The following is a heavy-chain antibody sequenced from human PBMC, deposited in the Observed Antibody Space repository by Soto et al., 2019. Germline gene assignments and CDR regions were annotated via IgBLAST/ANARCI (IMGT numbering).Heavy chain of an antibody. D-gene: IGHD3-3*01. J-gene: IGHJ6*02. CDR2: INHSGST. Sequence: SETLSLTCAVYGGSFSGYYWSWIRQPPGKGLEWIGEINHSGSTNYNPSLKSRVTISVDTSKNQFSLKLSSVTAADTAVYYCTRITIFGVVPYYYYYGMDVWGQGTTVTVSS. CDR1: GGSFSGYY. V-gene: IGHV4-34*01. CDR3: TRITIFGVVPYYYYYGMDV.